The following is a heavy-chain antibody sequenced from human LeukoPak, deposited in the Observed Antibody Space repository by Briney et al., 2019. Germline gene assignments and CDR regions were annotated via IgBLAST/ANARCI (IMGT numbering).Heavy chain of an antibody. D-gene: IGHD2-15*01. CDR1: GYTFTSYG. J-gene: IGHJ4*02. CDR3: ARDHCSGGSCYPGGDY. V-gene: IGHV1-69*04. CDR2: IIPILGIA. Sequence: SVKVSCKASGYTFTSYGISWVRQAPGQGLEWMGRIIPILGIANYAQKFQGRVTITADKSTSTAYMELSSLRSEDTAVYYCARDHCSGGSCYPGGDYWGQGTLVTVSS.